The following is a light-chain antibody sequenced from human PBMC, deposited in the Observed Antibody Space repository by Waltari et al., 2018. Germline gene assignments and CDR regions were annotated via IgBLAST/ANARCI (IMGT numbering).Light chain of an antibody. J-gene: IGKJ1*01. CDR3: QQFNDWPRT. CDR2: GAS. CDR1: QSVSIN. V-gene: IGKV3-15*01. Sequence: EVLMTQSPATLSVSPGERATLACRASQSVSINLDWYQQKPGQAPRLLIYGASTRATGVPARFSGSGSGTEFTLTISSLQSEDFAVYYCQQFNDWPRTFGHGTKVEIK.